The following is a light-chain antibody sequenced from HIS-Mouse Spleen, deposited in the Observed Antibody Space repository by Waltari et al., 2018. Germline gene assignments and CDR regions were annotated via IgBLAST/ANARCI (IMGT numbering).Light chain of an antibody. Sequence: QSALTQPASVSGSPGQSIPIPCTGTSSHVGGYNLVSWYQQHPGKAPKLMIYEGSNRPSGVSNRFSGSKSGNTASLTISGLQAEDEADYYCCSYAGSSTFVVFGGGTKLTVL. CDR1: SSHVGGYNL. V-gene: IGLV2-23*03. CDR2: EGS. J-gene: IGLJ2*01. CDR3: CSYAGSSTFVV.